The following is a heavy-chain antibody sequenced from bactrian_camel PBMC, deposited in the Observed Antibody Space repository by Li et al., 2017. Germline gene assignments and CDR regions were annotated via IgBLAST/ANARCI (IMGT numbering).Heavy chain of an antibody. CDR2: ADSGGRT. CDR1: RSTVIPNC. CDR3: KAEYRSSALRIRSY. Sequence: HVQLVESGGGSVQAGGSLRLSCATSRSTVIPNCMGWFRQAPGKERKGVAAADSGGRTNYAGSVQGRFTISRDDAKNTVNLQMNNLKPEDTAMYYCKAEYRSSALRIRSYWGRGTQVTVS. D-gene: IGHD1*01. J-gene: IGHJ4*01. V-gene: IGHV3S53*01.